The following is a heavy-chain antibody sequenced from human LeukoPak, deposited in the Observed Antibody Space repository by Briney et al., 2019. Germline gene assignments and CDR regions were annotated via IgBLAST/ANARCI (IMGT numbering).Heavy chain of an antibody. J-gene: IGHJ4*02. V-gene: IGHV3-48*01. CDR2: ISSSSSTI. CDR1: GFTFSSYS. Sequence: GGSLRLSCAASGFTFSSYSMNWVRQAPGKGLEWVSYISSSSSTIYYADSVKGRFTISRDNAKNSLYLQMNSLRAEDTAVYYCARRIQGMAPYYFDYWGQGTLVTVSS. CDR3: ARRIQGMAPYYFDY. D-gene: IGHD5-24*01.